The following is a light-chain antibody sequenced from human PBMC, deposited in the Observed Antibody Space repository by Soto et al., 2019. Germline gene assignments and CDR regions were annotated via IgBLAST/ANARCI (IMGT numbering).Light chain of an antibody. J-gene: IGLJ2*01. CDR3: SSYGGDNNWGV. Sequence: QSALTQPPSASGAPGQSVTISCTGTSSDVGGDNYVSWYQQQSGKTPKLIIYEVTKRPSGVPDRFSGSKSGNTASLTVSGLQAEDEADYYCSSYGGDNNWGVFGGGTKLTVL. CDR1: SSDVGGDNY. V-gene: IGLV2-8*01. CDR2: EVT.